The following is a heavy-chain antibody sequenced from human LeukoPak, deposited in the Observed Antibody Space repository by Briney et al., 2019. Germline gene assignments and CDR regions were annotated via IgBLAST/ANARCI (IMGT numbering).Heavy chain of an antibody. CDR2: IHGGDRT. CDR3: ARSFSGNSGGY. J-gene: IGHJ4*02. CDR1: GFTVSSNY. Sequence: TGGSLRLSCAASGFTVSSNYMSWVRQAPGKGLEWVSVIHGGDRTYYADSVKGRFTMSRGDSKNTVYLQMNSLRAEDTAVYYCARSFSGNSGGYWGQGTLVTVSS. D-gene: IGHD1-26*01. V-gene: IGHV3-53*01.